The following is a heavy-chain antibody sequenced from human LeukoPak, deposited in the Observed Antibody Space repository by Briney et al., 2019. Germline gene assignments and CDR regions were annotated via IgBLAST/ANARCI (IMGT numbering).Heavy chain of an antibody. CDR2: ISPSGNT. J-gene: IGHJ4*02. CDR3: ARRVRSADYRLDY. V-gene: IGHV4-34*01. CDR1: GGSFSGYY. D-gene: IGHD4-11*01. Sequence: SETLSLTCAVYGGSFSGYYWSWIRQPPGKSLEWVGEISPSGNTQYNPSLKSRVTISLDASKSQFYLKLNSVTAADTAVYYCARRVRSADYRLDYWGQGALVTVSS.